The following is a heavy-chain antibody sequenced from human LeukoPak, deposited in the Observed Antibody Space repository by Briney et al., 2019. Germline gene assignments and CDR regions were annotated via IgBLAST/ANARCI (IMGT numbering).Heavy chain of an antibody. J-gene: IGHJ4*02. CDR1: GGSISSGDYY. CDR2: IYYSGST. CDR3: ARAYCGGDRYNDLLFDY. Sequence: SQTLSLTCTVSGGSISSGDYYWSWIRQPPGKGLGWIGYIYYSGSTYYNPSLKSRVTISVDTSKNQFSLKLSSVTAADTAVYYCARAYCGGDRYNDLLFDYWGQGTLVTVSS. V-gene: IGHV4-30-4*01. D-gene: IGHD2-21*02.